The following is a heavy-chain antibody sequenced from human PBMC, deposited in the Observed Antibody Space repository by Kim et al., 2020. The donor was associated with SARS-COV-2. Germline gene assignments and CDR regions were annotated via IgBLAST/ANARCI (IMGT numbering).Heavy chain of an antibody. CDR1: GFTFSYYA. CDR3: AKVRWWLNYLYYDMDV. Sequence: GGSLRLSCAASGFTFSYYAMNWVRQAPGKGLEWVSSISTTGAIAYYADSVKGRFTISRDNSKNTLYLQMSSLRAEDTAVYYCAKVRWWLNYLYYDMDVWGQGTTVTVSS. CDR2: ISTTGAIA. D-gene: IGHD2-15*01. J-gene: IGHJ6*02. V-gene: IGHV3-23*01.